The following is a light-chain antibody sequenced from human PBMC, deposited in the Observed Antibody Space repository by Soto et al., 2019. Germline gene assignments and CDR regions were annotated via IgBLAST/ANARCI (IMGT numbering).Light chain of an antibody. Sequence: EIVLTQSPGTLSLSPGERATLSCRASQSVSSSYLAWYQQKPGQAPRLLIYGASIRATGIPDRFSGSGSGTDFTLTISRLEAEDFAVYYCQQYGSSRTFGQGTKVEIK. CDR3: QQYGSSRT. V-gene: IGKV3-20*01. CDR1: QSVSSSY. J-gene: IGKJ1*01. CDR2: GAS.